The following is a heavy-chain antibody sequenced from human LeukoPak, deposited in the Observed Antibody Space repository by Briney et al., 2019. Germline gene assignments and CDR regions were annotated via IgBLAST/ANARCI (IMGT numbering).Heavy chain of an antibody. D-gene: IGHD6-6*01. CDR1: GYTFTGYY. Sequence: ASVKVSCKASGYTFTGYYMHWVRQAPGQGLEWIGWINPNSGGTNYAQKFQGRVTMTRDTSISTAYMELSRLRSDDTAVYYCARAEYSSSSVPDYWGQGTLVTVSS. CDR3: ARAEYSSSSVPDY. CDR2: INPNSGGT. J-gene: IGHJ4*02. V-gene: IGHV1-2*02.